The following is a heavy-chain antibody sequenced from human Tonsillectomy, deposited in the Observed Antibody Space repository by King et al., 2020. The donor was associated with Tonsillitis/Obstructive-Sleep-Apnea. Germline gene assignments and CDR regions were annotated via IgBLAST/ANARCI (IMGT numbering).Heavy chain of an antibody. CDR2: ISSSGDAS. D-gene: IGHD4-17*01. CDR3: ARDPCGDYGSDY. CDR1: GFTFSSYS. Sequence: QLVQSGGGLVQPGGSLRLSCAASGFTFSSYSMNWFRQAPGKGLEWVSYISSSGDASYYADSVKGRFTISRDTAKNSLYLQMNSLRDEDTAVYHCARDPCGDYGSDYWGQGTLVTVSS. V-gene: IGHV3-48*02. J-gene: IGHJ4*02.